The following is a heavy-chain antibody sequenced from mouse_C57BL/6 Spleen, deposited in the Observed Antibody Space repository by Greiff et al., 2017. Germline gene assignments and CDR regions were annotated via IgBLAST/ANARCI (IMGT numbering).Heavy chain of an antibody. CDR1: GYTFTSYW. J-gene: IGHJ4*01. V-gene: IGHV1-55*01. Sequence: QVQLQQPGAELVKPGASVKMSCKASGYTFTSYWITWVKQRPGQGLEWIGDIYPGSGSTNYNEKFKSKATLTVDTSSSTAYMQLSSLTSEDSAVYYCAIYYYGSSYAMDYWGQGTSVTVS. CDR3: AIYYYGSSYAMDY. CDR2: IYPGSGST. D-gene: IGHD1-1*01.